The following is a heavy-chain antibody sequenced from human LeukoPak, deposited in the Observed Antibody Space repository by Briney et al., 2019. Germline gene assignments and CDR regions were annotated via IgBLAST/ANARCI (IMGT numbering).Heavy chain of an antibody. CDR1: GGSISSSSYY. D-gene: IGHD6-13*01. CDR3: ARDIRLAAAGPYYYYYGMDV. J-gene: IGHJ6*02. CDR2: IYYSGST. Sequence: SESLSLTCTVSGGSISSSSYYWGWIRQPPGKGLEWIGSIYYSGSTYYNPSLKSRVTISVDTSKNRFSLKLSSVTAADTAVYYCARDIRLAAAGPYYYYYGMDVWGQGTTVTVSS. V-gene: IGHV4-39*07.